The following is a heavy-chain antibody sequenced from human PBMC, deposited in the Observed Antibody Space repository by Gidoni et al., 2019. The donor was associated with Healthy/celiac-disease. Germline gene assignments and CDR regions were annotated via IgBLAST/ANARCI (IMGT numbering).Heavy chain of an antibody. J-gene: IGHJ6*02. CDR3: VLQEELGMNYGMDV. V-gene: IGHV3-23*01. D-gene: IGHD1-20*01. CDR2: ISGSGGST. CDR1: GFTFSSYA. Sequence: EVQLLESGGCLVQPGGSLRLSCAASGFTFSSYAMSWVRQAPGKGLEWVSAISGSGGSTYYADSVKGRFTISRDNSKNTLYLQMNSLRAEDTAVYYCVLQEELGMNYGMDVWGQGTTVTVSS.